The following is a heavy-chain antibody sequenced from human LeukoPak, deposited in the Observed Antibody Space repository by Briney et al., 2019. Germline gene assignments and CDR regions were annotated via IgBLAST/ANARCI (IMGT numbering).Heavy chain of an antibody. J-gene: IGHJ3*02. D-gene: IGHD3/OR15-3a*01. Sequence: GGSLRLSCAASGFTFSSYTMSWVRQAPGKGLEWVSSISGSGVSTYYADYVKGRSTLSRDNSKNTLYLQINSLRAEDTAVYYCAKQWRGTGDAFDIWGQGTMATASS. V-gene: IGHV3-23*01. CDR3: AKQWRGTGDAFDI. CDR1: GFTFSSYT. CDR2: ISGSGVST.